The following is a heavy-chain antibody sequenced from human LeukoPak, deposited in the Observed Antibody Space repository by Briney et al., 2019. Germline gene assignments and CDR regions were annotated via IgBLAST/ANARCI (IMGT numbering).Heavy chain of an antibody. CDR2: IYYSGST. D-gene: IGHD3-22*01. J-gene: IGHJ4*02. V-gene: IGHV4-31*03. Sequence: PSETLSLTCTVSGGSISSGGYYWSWIRQHPGTGLEWLGYIYYSGSTYYNPSLKSRVTISVDTSKNQFSLKLSSVTAADTAVYYCASRGYYYDSSGLKWGQGTLVTVSS. CDR1: GGSISSGGYY. CDR3: ASRGYYYDSSGLK.